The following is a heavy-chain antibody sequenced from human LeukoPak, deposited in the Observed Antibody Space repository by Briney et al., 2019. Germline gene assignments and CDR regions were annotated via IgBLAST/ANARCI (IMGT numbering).Heavy chain of an antibody. Sequence: AEPLRLSCAASGFTFSSYGMHWVRQAPGKGLEWVGFIRYDGSNKYYADSVKGRFTISRENSKKTLYLQMNSLRAEDTAVYYCAKDQWELTYFDYWGQGTLVTVSS. CDR3: AKDQWELTYFDY. V-gene: IGHV3-30*02. CDR2: IRYDGSNK. D-gene: IGHD1-26*01. CDR1: GFTFSSYG. J-gene: IGHJ4*02.